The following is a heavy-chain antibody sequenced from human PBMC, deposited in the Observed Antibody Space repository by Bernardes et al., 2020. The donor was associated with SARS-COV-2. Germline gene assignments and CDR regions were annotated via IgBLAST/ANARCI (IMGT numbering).Heavy chain of an antibody. CDR2: ISSSSSYI. Sequence: GGSLRLSCAASGFTFSSYSMNWVRQAPGKGLEWVSSISSSSSYIYYADSVKGRFTISRDNAKNSLYLQMNSLRAEDTAVYYCATPRDIVVVPAAISYMDVWGKGTTVTVSS. CDR1: GFTFSSYS. CDR3: ATPRDIVVVPAAISYMDV. J-gene: IGHJ6*03. V-gene: IGHV3-21*01. D-gene: IGHD2-2*02.